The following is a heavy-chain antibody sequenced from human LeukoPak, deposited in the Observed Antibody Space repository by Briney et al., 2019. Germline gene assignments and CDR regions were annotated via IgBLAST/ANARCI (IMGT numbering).Heavy chain of an antibody. Sequence: SCKASGYTFTGYYMHWVRQAPGKGLEWVAGIRFDGSIEYYADSVKGRFTVSRDTPKNTLFLQMNSLRAEDSAVYYCARDLYSTSFDYWGQGTLATVSS. J-gene: IGHJ4*01. CDR2: IRFDGSIE. V-gene: IGHV3-33*01. CDR1: GYTFTGYY. CDR3: ARDLYSTSFDY. D-gene: IGHD6-6*01.